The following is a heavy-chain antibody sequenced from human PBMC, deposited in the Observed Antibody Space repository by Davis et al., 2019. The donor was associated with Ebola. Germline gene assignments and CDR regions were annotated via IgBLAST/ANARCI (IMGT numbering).Heavy chain of an antibody. V-gene: IGHV3-21*01. J-gene: IGHJ4*02. CDR2: ISSSSSYI. Sequence: GESLKISCLASGFTFGSYNMNWVRQTPGKGLEWVSSISSSSSYIYYADSVKGRFTISRDNAKNSLYLQMNSLRAEDTAVYYCARDEGGIVGATTWGDRFDYWGQGTLVTVSS. D-gene: IGHD1-26*01. CDR1: GFTFGSYN. CDR3: ARDEGGIVGATTWGDRFDY.